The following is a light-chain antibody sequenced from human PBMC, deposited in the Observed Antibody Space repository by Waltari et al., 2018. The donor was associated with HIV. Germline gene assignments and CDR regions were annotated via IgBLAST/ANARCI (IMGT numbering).Light chain of an antibody. CDR1: QSVSSK. V-gene: IGKV3-20*01. J-gene: IGKJ3*01. CDR3: QQYGGSSFT. CDR2: GAS. Sequence: EIVMLQSPATLSVSPGERATLSCRASQSVSSKLAWYQQKPGQAPRLLIDGASSRATGIPDRFSGSGSGTDFTLTISRLEPEDFAVYYCQQYGGSSFTFGPGTKVDIK.